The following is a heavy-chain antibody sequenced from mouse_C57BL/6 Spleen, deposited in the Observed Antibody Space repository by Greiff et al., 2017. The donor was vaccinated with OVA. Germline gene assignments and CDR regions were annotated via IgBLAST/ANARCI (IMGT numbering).Heavy chain of an antibody. Sequence: EVKLMESGGGLVKPGGSLKLSCAASGFTFSSYAMSWVRQTPEKRLEWVATISDGGSYTYYPDNVKGRFTISRDNAKNNLYLQMSHLKSEDTAMYYCAREGGNYEAFAYWGQGTLVTVSA. D-gene: IGHD2-1*01. CDR1: GFTFSSYA. CDR2: ISDGGSYT. J-gene: IGHJ3*01. CDR3: AREGGNYEAFAY. V-gene: IGHV5-4*03.